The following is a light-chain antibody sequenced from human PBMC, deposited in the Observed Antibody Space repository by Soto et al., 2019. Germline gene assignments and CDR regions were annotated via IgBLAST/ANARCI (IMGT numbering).Light chain of an antibody. CDR1: SSDIGADNS. CDR3: RSFTPCSYVV. CDR2: AVS. V-gene: IGLV2-14*03. Sequence: QSVLTQPASVSGSPGQSITISCTGTSSDIGADNSVSWYQQHPGKAPQLMIYAVSHRPSRVSSRFSGSKSGNTISLTISGIQAEDEADYYCRSFTPCSYVVFGGGTKVTVL. J-gene: IGLJ2*01.